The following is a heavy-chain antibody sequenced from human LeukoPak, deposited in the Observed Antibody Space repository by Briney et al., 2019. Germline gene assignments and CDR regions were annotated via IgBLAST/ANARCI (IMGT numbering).Heavy chain of an antibody. Sequence: GGSLRLSCAASGFTFINSAMSWVRQAPGRGLEWVSTVSGSGGSTYYADSVKGRFTISRDNSRTTLYLQMNSLRAEDTAVYYCAKDLSGDYYYYFDYWGQGTLVTVSS. CDR2: VSGSGGST. CDR1: GFTFINSA. CDR3: AKDLSGDYYYYFDY. D-gene: IGHD3-22*01. J-gene: IGHJ4*02. V-gene: IGHV3-23*01.